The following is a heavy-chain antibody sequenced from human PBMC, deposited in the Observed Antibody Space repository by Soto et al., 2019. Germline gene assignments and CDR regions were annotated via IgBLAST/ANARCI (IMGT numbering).Heavy chain of an antibody. V-gene: IGHV3-48*01. CDR3: ARDHSGYDYGYDY. CDR2: ISSSSSTI. D-gene: IGHD5-12*01. CDR1: GFTFSSYS. J-gene: IGHJ4*02. Sequence: GGSLRLSCAASGFTFSSYSMNWVRQAPGKGLEWVSYISSSSSTIYYADSVKGRFTISRDNAKNSLYLQMNSLRAEDTAVYYCARDHSGYDYGYDYWGQGTLVTVSS.